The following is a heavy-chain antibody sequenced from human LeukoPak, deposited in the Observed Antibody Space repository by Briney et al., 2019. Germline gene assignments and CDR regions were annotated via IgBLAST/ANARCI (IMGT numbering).Heavy chain of an antibody. D-gene: IGHD2-21*02. CDR2: IYSGGST. CDR1: GFTVSSNY. V-gene: IGHV3-53*01. J-gene: IGHJ4*02. Sequence: GGSPRLSCAASGFTVSSNYMSWVRQAPGKGLEWVSVIYSGGSTYYADSVKGRFTISRDNSKNTLYLQMNSLRAEDTAVYYCARVTDILAYDYWGQGTLVTVSS. CDR3: ARVTDILAYDY.